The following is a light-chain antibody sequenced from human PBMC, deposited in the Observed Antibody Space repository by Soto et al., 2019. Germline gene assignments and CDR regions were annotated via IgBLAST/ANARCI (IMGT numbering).Light chain of an antibody. J-gene: IGKJ5*01. CDR1: QSVSNY. V-gene: IGKV3-11*01. CDR2: DAS. Sequence: EIVLTQSPDTLSLSPGERATLSCRASQSVSNYLAWYQQKPGQAPRLLIYDASNRATGIPARFSGSGSGTDFTLPISSLEPEDFAIYYCQQRSNWPPITVGQGTRLEIK. CDR3: QQRSNWPPIT.